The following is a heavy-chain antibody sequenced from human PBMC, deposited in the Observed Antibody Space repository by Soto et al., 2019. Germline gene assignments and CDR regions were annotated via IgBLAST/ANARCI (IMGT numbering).Heavy chain of an antibody. CDR3: ARDPSLNYYYDSSGYYLHCFDF. D-gene: IGHD3-22*01. Sequence: HGGGMRLSSAACGYSFNSYSMNWARKKTGKGLEWVSYISSSSSTIYYADSVKGRFTISRDNAKNSLYLQMNSLRDEDKAVYYCARDPSLNYYYDSSGYYLHCFDFWGQGTLVSGSS. J-gene: IGHJ4*02. CDR2: ISSSSSTI. V-gene: IGHV3-48*02. CDR1: GYSFNSYS.